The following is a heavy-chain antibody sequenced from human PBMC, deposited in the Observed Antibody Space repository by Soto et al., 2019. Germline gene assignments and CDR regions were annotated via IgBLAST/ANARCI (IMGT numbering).Heavy chain of an antibody. CDR3: ARDGPGPAYDYYYGMDV. V-gene: IGHV3-30-3*01. Sequence: QVQLVESGGGVVQPGRSLRLSCAASGFTFSSYAMHWVRQAPGKGLEWVAVISYDGSNKYYADSVKGRFTISRDNSKNTLYLQMNSLRAEDTAVYYCARDGPGPAYDYYYGMDVW. J-gene: IGHJ6*01. CDR1: GFTFSSYA. CDR2: ISYDGSNK.